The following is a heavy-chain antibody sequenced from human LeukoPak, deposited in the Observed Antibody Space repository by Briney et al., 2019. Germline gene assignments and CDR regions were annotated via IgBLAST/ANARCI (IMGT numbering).Heavy chain of an antibody. J-gene: IGHJ4*02. CDR3: AKSPVSSCRGSFCYPFDY. D-gene: IGHD2-15*01. CDR2: ISGSDDGT. Sequence: TGGSLRLSCAASGFTFSTYAMSWVRQIPGKGLGWVSAISGSDDGTYYADSVKGRFTISRDNSRNTLYLQMNTLRAEDTAVYFCAKSPVSSCRGSFCYPFDYWGQGNLVTVSS. CDR1: GFTFSTYA. V-gene: IGHV3-23*01.